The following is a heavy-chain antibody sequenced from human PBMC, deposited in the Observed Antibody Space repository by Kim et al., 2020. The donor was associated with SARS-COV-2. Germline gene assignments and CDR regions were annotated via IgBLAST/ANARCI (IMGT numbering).Heavy chain of an antibody. V-gene: IGHV6-1*01. Sequence: WYNDSAISVKSRISITADTSKNQLSLQLNSVTPDDTAVYYCARQAWYAFDYWGQGTVVTVSS. CDR2: WYN. D-gene: IGHD2-15*01. CDR3: ARQAWYAFDY. J-gene: IGHJ3*01.